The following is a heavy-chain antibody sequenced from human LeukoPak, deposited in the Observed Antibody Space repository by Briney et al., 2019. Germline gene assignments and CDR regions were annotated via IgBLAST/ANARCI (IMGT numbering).Heavy chain of an antibody. D-gene: IGHD6-13*01. CDR1: GGFISSYY. CDR2: IYSTGPT. V-gene: IGHV4-4*07. Sequence: SETLSLTCTVSGGFISSYYWTWIRQPAGKGLEWIGRIYSTGPTNYNPSLKSRVTMSVDTSKNQFSLRLTSVTAADTAVYYCARQIQSAGTAGLDFWGQGALVTVSS. J-gene: IGHJ4*02. CDR3: ARQIQSAGTAGLDF.